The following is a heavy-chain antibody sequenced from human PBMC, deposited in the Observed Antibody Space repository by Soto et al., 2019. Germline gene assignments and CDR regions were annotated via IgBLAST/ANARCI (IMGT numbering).Heavy chain of an antibody. Sequence: GSLRLSCAASGFTFSNYGMHWVRQAPGKGLEWVAIISYDGSVKYFGDSVKGRFTISRDDSQHTLFLQMSSLRAEDTAVYYCAKGGRQWLVTSDFNYWGQGALVTVSS. J-gene: IGHJ4*02. V-gene: IGHV3-30*18. CDR2: ISYDGSVK. D-gene: IGHD6-19*01. CDR3: AKGGRQWLVTSDFNY. CDR1: GFTFSNYG.